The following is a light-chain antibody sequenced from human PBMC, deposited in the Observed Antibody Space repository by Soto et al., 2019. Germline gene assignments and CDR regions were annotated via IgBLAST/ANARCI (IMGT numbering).Light chain of an antibody. CDR2: LNSDGSH. CDR3: QTWGPGIQV. Sequence: QLVLTQSPSASASLGASVNLTCTLSSGHNSYAIAWHQQQPEKGPRYLMNLNSDGSHSKGDGIPDRFSGSSSGAERYLTLSSLHSEDEADYYCQTWGPGIQVFGGGTKLTVL. CDR1: SGHNSYA. J-gene: IGLJ2*01. V-gene: IGLV4-69*01.